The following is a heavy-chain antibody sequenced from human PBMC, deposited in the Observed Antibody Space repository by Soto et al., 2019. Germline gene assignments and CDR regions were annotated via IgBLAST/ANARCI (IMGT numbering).Heavy chain of an antibody. CDR2: INGRGNYI. CDR1: GFTFSTYT. Sequence: AGGSLRLSCASSGFTFSTYTMNWVRQAPGKGLERVSSINGRGNYIYYAESVKGRFTISRDNAKNSLYLQMDRLRAEDTALYYCVREDGKVGTNSAFDYWGLGALVTVSS. V-gene: IGHV3-21*01. CDR3: VREDGKVGTNSAFDY. J-gene: IGHJ4*02. D-gene: IGHD1-26*01.